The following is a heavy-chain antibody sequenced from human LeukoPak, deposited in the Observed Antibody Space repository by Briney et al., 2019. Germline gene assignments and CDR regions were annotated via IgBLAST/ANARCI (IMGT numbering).Heavy chain of an antibody. D-gene: IGHD6-19*01. CDR3: ARDLPYSSGTRVDMDV. CDR2: IIPIFGTA. Sequence: GASVKVSCKASGGTFSSYAISWVRQAPGQGLEWMGGIIPIFGTANYAQKFQGRVTITADESTSTAYMELSSLRSEDTAVYYCARDLPYSSGTRVDMDVWDKGTTVTVSS. J-gene: IGHJ6*03. V-gene: IGHV1-69*01. CDR1: GGTFSSYA.